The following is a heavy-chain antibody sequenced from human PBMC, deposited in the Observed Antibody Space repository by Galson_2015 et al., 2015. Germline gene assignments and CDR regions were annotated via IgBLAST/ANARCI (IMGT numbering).Heavy chain of an antibody. Sequence: SVKVSCKASGGTFSSYAISWVRQAPGQGLEWMGGIIPIFGTANYAQKFQGRVTITADESTSTAYMELSSLRSEDTAVYYCARALYCSSTSCYPFDYWGQGTLVTVSS. J-gene: IGHJ4*02. D-gene: IGHD2-2*01. CDR1: GGTFSSYA. CDR3: ARALYCSSTSCYPFDY. CDR2: IIPIFGTA. V-gene: IGHV1-69*13.